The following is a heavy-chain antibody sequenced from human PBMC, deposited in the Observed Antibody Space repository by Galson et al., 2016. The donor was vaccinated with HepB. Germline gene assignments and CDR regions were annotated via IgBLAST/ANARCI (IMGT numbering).Heavy chain of an antibody. CDR2: INPNSGGT. Sequence: SVKVSCKASGYTFTGYYIHWVRQAPGQGLEWVGWINPNSGGTEFAPKFQGRVTMTSDTSITTAYMELNRLRSDDTASYYCARKMSGVAGAFDMWGQGTMVTVSS. CDR1: GYTFTGYY. V-gene: IGHV1-2*02. CDR3: ARKMSGVAGAFDM. J-gene: IGHJ3*02. D-gene: IGHD2-15*01.